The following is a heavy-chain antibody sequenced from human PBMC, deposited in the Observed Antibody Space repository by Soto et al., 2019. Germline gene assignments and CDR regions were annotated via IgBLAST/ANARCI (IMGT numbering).Heavy chain of an antibody. Sequence: EVQLLESGGGLVQPGGSLRLSCAASGFTFSSYAMSWVRQAPGKGLEWVSGISGSGGSTYYADSVKGRFTISRDNSKNTLYLQMTSLSAADTAVYYCAEDLKQWLVPGFDYWGQGTLVTVSS. V-gene: IGHV3-23*01. CDR3: AEDLKQWLVPGFDY. CDR1: GFTFSSYA. D-gene: IGHD6-19*01. J-gene: IGHJ4*02. CDR2: ISGSGGST.